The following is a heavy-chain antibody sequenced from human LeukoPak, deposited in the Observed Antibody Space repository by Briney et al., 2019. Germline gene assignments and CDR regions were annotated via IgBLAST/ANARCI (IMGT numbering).Heavy chain of an antibody. CDR2: LGTDGTYT. Sequence: GGSLRLSCAASGFNLRDYWMHWVRQAPGKWLVWVSRLGTDGTYTNYADSVKGRFTISRDNAKNTLYLQMDSLRAEDTAFYYCVRDPSNSGNWFDLWGQGTLVTVSS. CDR3: VRDPSNSGNWFDL. V-gene: IGHV3-74*01. CDR1: GFNLRDYW. J-gene: IGHJ5*02. D-gene: IGHD4-11*01.